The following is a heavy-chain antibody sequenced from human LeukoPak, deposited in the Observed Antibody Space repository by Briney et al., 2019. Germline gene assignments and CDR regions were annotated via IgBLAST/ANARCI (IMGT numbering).Heavy chain of an antibody. CDR1: GFTFSGDA. Sequence: PGGSLRLSCAASGFTFSGDAMSWVRQAPGKGLEWVSAISGGGGSTYYAVSVKGRFTISRDNSKNTLFLQMNSLRAEDTAVYFCATASEVLLWSFDYWGQGTLVTVSS. J-gene: IGHJ4*02. CDR3: ATASEVLLWSFDY. D-gene: IGHD3-10*01. V-gene: IGHV3-23*01. CDR2: ISGGGGST.